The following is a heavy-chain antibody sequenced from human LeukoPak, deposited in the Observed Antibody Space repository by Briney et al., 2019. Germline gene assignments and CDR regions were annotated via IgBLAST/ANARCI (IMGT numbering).Heavy chain of an antibody. CDR1: GVKFRSYA. Sequence: GGSLRLSCAVSGVKFRSYAMSWVRQAPGKGLEWVSSISISGDTTNYADSVKGRFTISRDNSKNTLFLQMNSLRAEDTAVYYCAKEWSPNDYWGQGTRVTVSS. J-gene: IGHJ4*02. D-gene: IGHD2-15*01. V-gene: IGHV3-23*01. CDR2: ISISGDTT. CDR3: AKEWSPNDY.